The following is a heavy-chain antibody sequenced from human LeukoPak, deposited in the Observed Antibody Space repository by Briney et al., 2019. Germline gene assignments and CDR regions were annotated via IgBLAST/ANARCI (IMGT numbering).Heavy chain of an antibody. Sequence: GASLKISFKGSGYRFTSYWIGWVRQMPGKGLEWMGIIYPGDSGTRYSPSFQGQVTISADKSISTAYLQWSSLKASDTAMYYCARRTYYDSSGYYVDYWGQGTLVTVSS. CDR3: ARRTYYDSSGYYVDY. V-gene: IGHV5-51*01. D-gene: IGHD3-22*01. J-gene: IGHJ4*02. CDR2: IYPGDSGT. CDR1: GYRFTSYW.